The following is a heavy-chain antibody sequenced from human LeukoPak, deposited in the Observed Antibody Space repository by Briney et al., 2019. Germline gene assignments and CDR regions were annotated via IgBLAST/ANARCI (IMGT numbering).Heavy chain of an antibody. CDR2: ISYDGSNK. CDR3: ARGRGDTATFWN. Sequence: GGSLRLSCAASGFTFSSYAMHWVRQAPGKGLEWVAVISYDGSNKYYADSVKGRFTISRDNSKNTLYLQMNSLRAEDTAVYYCARGRGDTATFWNRGQGTLVTVSS. J-gene: IGHJ4*02. CDR1: GFTFSSYA. D-gene: IGHD5-18*01. V-gene: IGHV3-30-3*01.